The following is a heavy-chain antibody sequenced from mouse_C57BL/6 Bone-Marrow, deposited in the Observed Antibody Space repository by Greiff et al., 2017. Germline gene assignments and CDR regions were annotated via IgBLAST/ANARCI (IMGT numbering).Heavy chain of an antibody. CDR1: GFNIKDYY. V-gene: IGHV14-1*01. D-gene: IGHD1-1*01. CDR3: TLYGPNWYFDV. CDR2: IDPEDGDT. J-gene: IGHJ1*03. Sequence: EVQLQQSGAELVRPGASVKLSCTASGFNIKDYYMHWVKQRPEQGLEWIGRIDPEDGDTEYAPKFQGKATMTADTSPNTAYLQLSSLTSEDTAVYYFTLYGPNWYFDVWGTGTTVTVSS.